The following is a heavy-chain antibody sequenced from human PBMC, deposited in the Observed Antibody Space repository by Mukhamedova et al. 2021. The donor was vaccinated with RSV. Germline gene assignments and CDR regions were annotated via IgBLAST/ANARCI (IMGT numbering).Heavy chain of an antibody. CDR2: INQDGSAK. Sequence: VRQAPGRGLEWVAHINQDGSAKFYVDSVKGRFTISRDNAKNSLYLQMSSLRAEDTAVYYCVSLFWSDPKPFDYWGQGTLVTVSS. V-gene: IGHV3-7*02. CDR3: VSLFWSDPKPFDY. J-gene: IGHJ4*02. D-gene: IGHD3-3*01.